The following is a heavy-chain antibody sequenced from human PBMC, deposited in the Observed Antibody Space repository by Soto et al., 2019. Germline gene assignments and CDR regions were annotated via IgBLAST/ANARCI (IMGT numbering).Heavy chain of an antibody. V-gene: IGHV1-18*01. Sequence: ASENGSCKAAGYTFTSYGISWVRQAPGQGLEWMGWISAYNGNTNYAQKLQGRVTMTTDTSTSTAYMELRSLRSDDTAVYYCASYPPRRYNALQGLDYGG. CDR3: ASYPPRRYNALQGLDY. J-gene: IGHJ4*01. CDR2: ISAYNGNT. D-gene: IGHD1-1*01. CDR1: GYTFTSYG.